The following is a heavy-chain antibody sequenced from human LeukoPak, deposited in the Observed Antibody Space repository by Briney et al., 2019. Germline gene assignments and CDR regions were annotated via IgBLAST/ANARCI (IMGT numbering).Heavy chain of an antibody. Sequence: GGSLRLSCTACGFTFTSYWMTWVRQAPGKGLEWVANIKQDGSEKYYVDSVKGRFTISRDNAKNSLYLQMNSLRAEDTAMYYCARGQEVRGVSLHHWGQGTLVTVSS. CDR1: GFTFTSYW. CDR3: ARGQEVRGVSLHH. J-gene: IGHJ4*02. D-gene: IGHD3-10*01. V-gene: IGHV3-7*01. CDR2: IKQDGSEK.